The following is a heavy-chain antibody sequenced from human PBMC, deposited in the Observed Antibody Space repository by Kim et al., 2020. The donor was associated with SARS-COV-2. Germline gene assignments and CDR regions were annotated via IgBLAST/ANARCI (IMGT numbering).Heavy chain of an antibody. CDR2: IYYSGST. Sequence: SETLSLTCTVSGGSVSSGSYYWSWIRQPPGKGLEWIGYIYYSGSTNYNPSLKSRVTISVDTSKNQFSLKLSSVTAADTAVYYCARVCVLGLQYFHYYGMDVWGQGTTVTVSS. CDR3: ARVCVLGLQYFHYYGMDV. D-gene: IGHD4-4*01. V-gene: IGHV4-61*01. J-gene: IGHJ6*02. CDR1: GGSVSSGSYY.